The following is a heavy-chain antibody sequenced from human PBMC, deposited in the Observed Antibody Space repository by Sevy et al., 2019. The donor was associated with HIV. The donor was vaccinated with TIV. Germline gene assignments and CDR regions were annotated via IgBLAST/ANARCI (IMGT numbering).Heavy chain of an antibody. V-gene: IGHV4-59*08. CDR2: IHYKGHI. J-gene: IGHJ4*02. CDR3: AGENAWGRGYS. CDR1: GGSITSLY. D-gene: IGHD1-26*01. Sequence: SETLSLTCTVSGGSITSLYWNLIRQPPGKGLEWIGNIHYKGHINYNPSLKSRVTLSLYTSKNQFSLRLSSVTAADTAMYYCAGENAWGRGYSWGQGTLVTVSS.